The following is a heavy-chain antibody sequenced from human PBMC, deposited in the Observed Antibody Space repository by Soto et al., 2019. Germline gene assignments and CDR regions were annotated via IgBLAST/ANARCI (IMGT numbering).Heavy chain of an antibody. CDR3: ARDKWWKGGYGLYYYMDV. V-gene: IGHV3-64*01. CDR1: GFTFSSYA. CDR2: ISSNGGST. J-gene: IGHJ6*03. Sequence: EVQLVESGGGLVQPGGSLRLSCAASGFTFSSYAMHWVRQAPGKGLEYVSAISSNGGSTYYANSVKGRFTISRDNSKNELELQNGRLGGEDLGLDYCARDKWWKGGYGLYYYMDVWGKGTTVTVSS. D-gene: IGHD2-15*01.